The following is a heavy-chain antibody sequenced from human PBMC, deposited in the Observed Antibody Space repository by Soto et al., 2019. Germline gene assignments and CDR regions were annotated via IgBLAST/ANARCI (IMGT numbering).Heavy chain of an antibody. Sequence: PGESLKISCKGSEYSFTSYWIGWVRQMPGKGLEWMGIIYPGDSDTRYSPSFQGQVTISRDNSENTLFLQMNNLRDEDTALYYCARGRYLDSSDYWVANLPFDHWGLGTLVTVSS. CDR3: ARGRYLDSSDYWVANLPFDH. D-gene: IGHD3-22*01. CDR2: IYPGDSDT. V-gene: IGHV5-51*01. J-gene: IGHJ4*02. CDR1: EYSFTSYW.